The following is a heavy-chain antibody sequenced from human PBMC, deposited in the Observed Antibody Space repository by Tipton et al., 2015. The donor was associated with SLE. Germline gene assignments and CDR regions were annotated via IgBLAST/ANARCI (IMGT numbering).Heavy chain of an antibody. Sequence: SLRLSCAASGFTFNTYWMHWVRQAPGKGLMWVSRINSDGSITSYADSVKGRFTISRDNAKNTLFLQMNSLRAEDTALYHCARAWDTAMVDAFDIWGQGTMVTVSS. CDR3: ARAWDTAMVDAFDI. CDR2: INSDGSIT. V-gene: IGHV3-74*01. D-gene: IGHD5-18*01. J-gene: IGHJ3*02. CDR1: GFTFNTYW.